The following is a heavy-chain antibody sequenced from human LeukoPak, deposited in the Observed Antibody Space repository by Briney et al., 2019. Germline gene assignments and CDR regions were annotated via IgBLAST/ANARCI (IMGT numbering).Heavy chain of an antibody. D-gene: IGHD3-10*01. Sequence: GASVKVSCKASGGTFSSYAISWVRQAPGQGLEWMGGIIPIFGTANYAQKFQGRVTITADKSTSTAYMELSSLRSEDTAVYYCAKSSGSGSYYYSYWGQGTLVTVSS. J-gene: IGHJ4*02. CDR2: IIPIFGTA. V-gene: IGHV1-69*06. CDR3: AKSSGSGSYYYSY. CDR1: GGTFSSYA.